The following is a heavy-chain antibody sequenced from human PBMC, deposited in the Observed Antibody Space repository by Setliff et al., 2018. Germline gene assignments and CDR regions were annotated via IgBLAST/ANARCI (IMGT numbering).Heavy chain of an antibody. CDR2: INPNSGGT. CDR3: AREGYYNFWSGFMDV. Sequence: GASVKVSCKASGYTFTGYYMHWVRQAPGQGLEWMGWINPNSGGTNYAQKFQGWVTMTRDTSISTAYMELSRLRSDDTAVYYCAREGYYNFWSGFMDVWGQGTTVTVS. D-gene: IGHD3-3*01. J-gene: IGHJ6*02. V-gene: IGHV1-2*04. CDR1: GYTFTGYY.